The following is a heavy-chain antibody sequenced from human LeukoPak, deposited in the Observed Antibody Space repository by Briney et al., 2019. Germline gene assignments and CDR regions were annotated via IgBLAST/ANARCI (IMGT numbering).Heavy chain of an antibody. V-gene: IGHV4-38-2*01. Sequence: PSETLSLTCAVSGYSLSSGYYWGWIRQPPGKGPEWIGSVFHTGSSYYIPSLKSRVTISVDTSKNQFSLEVSSVTAADTAIYYCARGISTTGHDYWGPGTLVTVSS. J-gene: IGHJ4*02. CDR1: GYSLSSGYY. D-gene: IGHD4-11*01. CDR2: VFHTGSS. CDR3: ARGISTTGHDY.